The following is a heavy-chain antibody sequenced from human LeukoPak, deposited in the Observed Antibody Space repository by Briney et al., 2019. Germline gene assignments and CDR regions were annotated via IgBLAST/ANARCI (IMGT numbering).Heavy chain of an antibody. D-gene: IGHD3-3*01. J-gene: IGHJ5*02. CDR2: IYHTGAT. Sequence: PSETLALTCAVSGYSISSGYVWGWIRQPPGKGLEWIGSIYHTGATYYNPSLRSPVTISVDTSKNQFSLEVNAVTAADTAVYYCARDLGLTISANWFDPWGTGTLVTVSS. CDR1: GYSISSGYV. CDR3: ARDLGLTISANWFDP. V-gene: IGHV4-38-2*02.